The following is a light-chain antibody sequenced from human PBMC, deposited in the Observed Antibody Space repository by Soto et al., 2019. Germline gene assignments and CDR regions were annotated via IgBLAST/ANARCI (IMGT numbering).Light chain of an antibody. CDR2: DVS. CDR3: SSYTSSSTPV. CDR1: SSDVGGYNY. J-gene: IGLJ2*01. V-gene: IGLV2-14*01. Sequence: QSALTQPASVSGSPGQSITISCTGTSSDVGGYNYVSWYQQHPGNAPNLMIYDVSNRPSVVSNRFSGSKSGNTASLTISVLPAEDEADYYASSYTSSSTPVFGGGTKLTVL.